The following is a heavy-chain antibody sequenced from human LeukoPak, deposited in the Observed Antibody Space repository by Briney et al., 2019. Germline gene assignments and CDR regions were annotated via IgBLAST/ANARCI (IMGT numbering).Heavy chain of an antibody. CDR2: IYHSGST. J-gene: IGHJ4*02. D-gene: IGHD3-10*01. CDR3: ARHLRIRGVIIRLPYFDY. V-gene: IGHV4-38-2*01. CDR1: GYSISSGYY. Sequence: SETLSLXCAVSGYSISSGYYWGWIRQPPGKGLAWIGSIYHSGSTYYNPSLKSRVTISVDTSKNQFSLKLSSVTAADTAVYYCARHLRIRGVIIRLPYFDYWGQGTLVTVSS.